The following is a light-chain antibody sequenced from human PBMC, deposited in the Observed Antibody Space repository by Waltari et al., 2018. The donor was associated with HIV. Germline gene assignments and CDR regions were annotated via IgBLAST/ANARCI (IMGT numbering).Light chain of an antibody. J-gene: IGLJ2*01. V-gene: IGLV1-40*01. CDR1: SSTIGTGYD. CDR3: QSYDISLSASVV. Sequence: QSMLTQPPSVSGAPGQRVSISCTGSSSTIGTGYDVHWYQQLPGTAPKLLISGNNKRASGVPDRFSASKLVTSASLTISGLQAEDEAVYFCQSYDISLSASVVFGGGTKLTVL. CDR2: GNN.